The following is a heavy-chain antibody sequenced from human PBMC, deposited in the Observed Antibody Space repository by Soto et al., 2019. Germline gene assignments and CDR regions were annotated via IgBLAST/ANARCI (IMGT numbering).Heavy chain of an antibody. J-gene: IGHJ4*02. V-gene: IGHV3-21*01. Sequence: EVQLVESGGGLVKPGGSLRLSCAASGFTFSTYSMSWVRQAPGKGLEWVSSISPSSTYIHYADSVKGRFTISRDNAEKSLDLQRNSLRAEDTAVYYCGRVGGGVVVVPGANRGDFWGQGTLVTVSS. CDR1: GFTFSTYS. CDR3: GRVGGGVVVVPGANRGDF. D-gene: IGHD2-2*01. CDR2: ISPSSTYI.